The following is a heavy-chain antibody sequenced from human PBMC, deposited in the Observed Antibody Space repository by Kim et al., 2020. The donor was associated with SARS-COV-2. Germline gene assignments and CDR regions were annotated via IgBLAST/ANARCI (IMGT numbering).Heavy chain of an antibody. CDR1: GGSISSGSYY. CDR2: IYTRGST. V-gene: IGHV4-61*02. Sequence: SETLSLTCTVSGGSISSGSYYWSWIRQPAGKGLEWIGRIYTRGSTNYNTSLKSRVTISVDTSKNQFSLKLSSVTAADTAVYYCAREVLWFGETDAFDIWGQGTMVPISS. CDR3: AREVLWFGETDAFDI. J-gene: IGHJ3*02. D-gene: IGHD3-10*01.